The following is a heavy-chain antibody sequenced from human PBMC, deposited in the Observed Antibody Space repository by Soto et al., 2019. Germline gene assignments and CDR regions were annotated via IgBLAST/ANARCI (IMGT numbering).Heavy chain of an antibody. D-gene: IGHD6-6*01. CDR1: GFTFSSYG. CDR2: ISYDGSNK. V-gene: IGHV3-30*18. CDR3: AKDEAWQLVGMLDY. J-gene: IGHJ4*02. Sequence: QVQLVESGGGVVQPGRSLRLSCAASGFTFSSYGMHWVRQAPGKGLEWVAVISYDGSNKYYADSVKGRFTISRDNSKNTLYLQMNSLRAEDTAVYYCAKDEAWQLVGMLDYWGQGTLVTVSS.